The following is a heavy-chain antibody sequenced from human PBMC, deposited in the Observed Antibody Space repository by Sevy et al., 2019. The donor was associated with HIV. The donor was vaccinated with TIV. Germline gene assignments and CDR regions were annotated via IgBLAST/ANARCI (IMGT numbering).Heavy chain of an antibody. CDR2: IWYDGSNK. CDR1: GFTFSSYG. CDR3: ARDSFYYYGFGELSDGWFDP. V-gene: IGHV3-33*01. D-gene: IGHD3-10*01. Sequence: GGSLRLSCAASGFTFSSYGMHWVRQAPGKGLEWVAVIWYDGSNKYYADSVKGRFTISGDNSKNTLYLQMNSLRAEETAVYYCARDSFYYYGFGELSDGWFDPWGQGTLVTVSS. J-gene: IGHJ5*02.